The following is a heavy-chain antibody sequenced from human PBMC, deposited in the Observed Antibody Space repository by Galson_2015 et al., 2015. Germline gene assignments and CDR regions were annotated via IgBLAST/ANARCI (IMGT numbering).Heavy chain of an antibody. CDR3: ATRYFGWSFDY. CDR1: GGSFSGYY. CDR2: INHSGST. D-gene: IGHD3-9*01. J-gene: IGHJ4*02. V-gene: IGHV4-34*01. Sequence: ETLSLTCAVYGGSFSGYYWSWIRQPPGKGLEWIGEINHSGSTNYNPSLKGRVTISVDTSKNQFSLKLSSVTAADTAVYYCATRYFGWSFDYWAREPWSPSPQ.